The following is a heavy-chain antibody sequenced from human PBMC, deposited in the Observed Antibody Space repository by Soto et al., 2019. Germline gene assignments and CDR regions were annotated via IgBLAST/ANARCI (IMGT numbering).Heavy chain of an antibody. CDR1: GYTFTNYG. CDR3: ARLFRDVYNAVEY. J-gene: IGHJ4*02. D-gene: IGHD3-3*01. V-gene: IGHV1-18*01. CDR2: GSFNGVT. Sequence: ASVKVSCKTSGYTFTNYGISWVRQAPGQGLEWMGGSFNGVTNYAQNLQGRVTMTTDTSKNQFSLRLSSVTAADTAVYFCARLFRDVYNAVEYWGQGALVTVSS.